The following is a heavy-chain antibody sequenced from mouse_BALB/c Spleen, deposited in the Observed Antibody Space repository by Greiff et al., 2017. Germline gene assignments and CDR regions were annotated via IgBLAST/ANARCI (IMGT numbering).Heavy chain of an antibody. D-gene: IGHD2-4*01. CDR2: IYPGDGDT. J-gene: IGHJ3*01. CDR1: GYAFSSYW. Sequence: QVQLQQSGAELVRPGSSVKISCKASGYAFSSYWMNWGKQRPGQGLEWIGQIYPGDGDTNYNGKFKGKATLTADKSSSTAYMQLSSLTSEDSAVYFCARTGLRREFAYWGQGTLVTVSA. V-gene: IGHV1-80*01. CDR3: ARTGLRREFAY.